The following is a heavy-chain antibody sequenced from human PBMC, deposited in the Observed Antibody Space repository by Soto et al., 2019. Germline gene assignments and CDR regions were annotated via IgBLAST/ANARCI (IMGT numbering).Heavy chain of an antibody. Sequence: EVQLLESGGGLVQPGGSLRLSCAASGFTFSSYAMSWVRQAPGKGLEWVSAISGSGGSTYYADSVKGRFTISRDNSKNTLYLQMNSLRAEDTAVYYCAKADGSETSIGPGGYYFDYWGQGTLVTVSS. D-gene: IGHD3-10*01. CDR1: GFTFSSYA. V-gene: IGHV3-23*01. J-gene: IGHJ4*02. CDR3: AKADGSETSIGPGGYYFDY. CDR2: ISGSGGST.